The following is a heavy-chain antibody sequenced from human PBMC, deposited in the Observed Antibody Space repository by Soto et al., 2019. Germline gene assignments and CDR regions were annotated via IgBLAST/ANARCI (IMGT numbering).Heavy chain of an antibody. CDR2: IIPIFGTA. J-gene: IGHJ5*02. CDR1: GGTFSSYA. D-gene: IGHD6-13*01. V-gene: IGHV1-69*12. CDR3: ASNPYSSSWQNWFDP. Sequence: QVQLVQSGAEVKKPGSSVKVSCKASGGTFSSYAISWVRQAPGQGLEWMGGIIPIFGTANYAQKFQGRVTMTADESTSTAYMGLSSLRSEDTAVYYCASNPYSSSWQNWFDPWGQGTLVTVSS.